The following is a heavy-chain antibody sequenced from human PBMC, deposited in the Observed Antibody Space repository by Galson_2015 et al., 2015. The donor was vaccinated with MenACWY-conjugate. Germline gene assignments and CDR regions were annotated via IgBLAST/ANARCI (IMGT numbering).Heavy chain of an antibody. V-gene: IGHV3-20*04. CDR3: GKGRGSSSRSVEDV. D-gene: IGHD6-13*01. J-gene: IGHJ6*02. CDR1: GFSLGDYG. Sequence: SLRLSCAASGFSLGDYGMTWVRQAPGKGLEWVSGINWKGDSTGYVESVKGRFTISRDNGKKSLYLQMNSLRAEDTALYYCGKGRGSSSRSVEDVWGQGTTVTVSS. CDR2: INWKGDST.